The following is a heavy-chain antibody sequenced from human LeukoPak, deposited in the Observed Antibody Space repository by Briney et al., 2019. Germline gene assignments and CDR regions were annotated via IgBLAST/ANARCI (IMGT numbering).Heavy chain of an antibody. J-gene: IGHJ3*02. Sequence: SETLSLTCSVSGASISGYFWSWIRQPPGKGLDWIGYIYYAGITNYNPSLNNRVTMSADTSKNQLSLRLTSATAADTAMYYCVKLQKPYRHTSRPWSYDAFDIWGQGTMVTVSS. D-gene: IGHD3-16*02. V-gene: IGHV4-59*01. CDR1: GASISGYF. CDR3: VKLQKPYRHTSRPWSYDAFDI. CDR2: IYYAGIT.